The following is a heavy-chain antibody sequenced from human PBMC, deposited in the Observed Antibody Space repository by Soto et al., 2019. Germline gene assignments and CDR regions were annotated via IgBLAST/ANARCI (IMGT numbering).Heavy chain of an antibody. V-gene: IGHV4-39*01. D-gene: IGHD3-16*01. Sequence: SETLSLTCTVSGGSISSSGYYWAWLRQPPGRGLEWIGSIYYNGDTYFYPSLKSRVTISVDTPKNQFSLKLTSVTAADTALYFCASGGKYYQQETYFFDYWGQGSLVSVSS. CDR2: IYYNGDT. J-gene: IGHJ4*01. CDR1: GGSISSSGYY. CDR3: ASGGKYYQQETYFFDY.